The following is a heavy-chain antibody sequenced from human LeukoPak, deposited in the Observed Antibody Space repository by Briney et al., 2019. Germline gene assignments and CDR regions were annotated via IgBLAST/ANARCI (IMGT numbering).Heavy chain of an antibody. Sequence: PGGSLRLSCAVSGFTFSTYSMNWVRQAPGKGLEWVSSISSRSSYIYYADSVKGRFTISRDNAKNSLYLQMNSLRAEDTAVYYCASLLQQLVPDAFDIWGQGTMVTVSS. CDR3: ASLLQQLVPDAFDI. CDR1: GFTFSTYS. J-gene: IGHJ3*02. D-gene: IGHD6-13*01. V-gene: IGHV3-21*01. CDR2: ISSRSSYI.